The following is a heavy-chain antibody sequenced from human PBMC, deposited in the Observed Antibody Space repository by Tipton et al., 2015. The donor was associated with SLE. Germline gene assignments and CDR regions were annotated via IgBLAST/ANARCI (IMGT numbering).Heavy chain of an antibody. D-gene: IGHD1-14*01. J-gene: IGHJ3*02. CDR1: GFTFSSYW. CDR2: IKEDGSDK. V-gene: IGHV3-7*01. CDR3: ARETTSGAFDI. Sequence: SLRLSCTTSGFTFSSYWMTWVRQAPGKGLEWVANIKEDGSDKNYVDSLRGRLTISRDNVKSAVHLQMNNLTVEDTAIYFCARETTSGAFDIWGQGTMVTVSS.